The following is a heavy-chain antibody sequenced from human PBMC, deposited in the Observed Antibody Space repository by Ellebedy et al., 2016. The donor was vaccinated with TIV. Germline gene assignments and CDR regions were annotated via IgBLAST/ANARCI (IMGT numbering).Heavy chain of an antibody. CDR3: AREITMVRGVIDY. D-gene: IGHD3-10*01. Sequence: SETLSLTCTVSGGSISSGDYYWSWIRQPPGKGLEWIGYIHYSGSTYYNPSLKSRVTISVDTSKNQFSLKLSSVTAADTAVYYCAREITMVRGVIDYWGQGTLVTVSS. J-gene: IGHJ4*02. CDR1: GGSISSGDYY. CDR2: IHYSGST. V-gene: IGHV4-30-4*01.